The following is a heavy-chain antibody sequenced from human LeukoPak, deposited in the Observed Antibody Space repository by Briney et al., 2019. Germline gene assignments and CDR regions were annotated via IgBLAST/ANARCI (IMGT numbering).Heavy chain of an antibody. J-gene: IGHJ4*02. CDR1: GYSFTSYW. CDR3: ARQHPIYYDSSGCHFDY. CDR2: IYPGDSDT. D-gene: IGHD3-22*01. V-gene: IGHV5-51*01. Sequence: GESLKISCKGSGYSFTSYWIGWVRQMPGKGLEWMGIIYPGDSDTRYSPSFQGQVTISADKSISTAYLQWSSLKASDTAMYYCARQHPIYYDSSGCHFDYWGQGALVTVSS.